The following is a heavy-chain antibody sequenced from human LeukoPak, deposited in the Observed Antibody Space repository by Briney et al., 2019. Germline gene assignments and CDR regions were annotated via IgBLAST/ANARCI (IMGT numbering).Heavy chain of an antibody. J-gene: IGHJ4*02. V-gene: IGHV3-15*01. CDR1: GFTFSSYG. CDR2: IKSKIDGATT. CDR3: IWNDAGDY. D-gene: IGHD1-1*01. Sequence: GGSLRLSCAASGFTFSSYGMHWVRQAPGKGLEGVGRIKSKIDGATTDYAAPVKGRFTISRDDSKNTLYLQMNSLKTEDTAVYYCIWNDAGDYWGQGTLVTVSS.